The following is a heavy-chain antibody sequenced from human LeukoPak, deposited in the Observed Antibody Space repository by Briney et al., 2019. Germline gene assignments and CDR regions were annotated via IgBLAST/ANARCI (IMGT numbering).Heavy chain of an antibody. D-gene: IGHD3-22*01. CDR3: ARAYNYYDSSGYNWFDP. Sequence: ASVKVSCKASGYTFTSYYMHWVRQAPGQGLERMGIINPSGGSTSYAQKFQGRVTMTRDTSTSTVYMELSSLRSEDTAVYYCARAYNYYDSSGYNWFDPWGQGTLVTVSS. CDR1: GYTFTSYY. CDR2: INPSGGST. J-gene: IGHJ5*02. V-gene: IGHV1-46*01.